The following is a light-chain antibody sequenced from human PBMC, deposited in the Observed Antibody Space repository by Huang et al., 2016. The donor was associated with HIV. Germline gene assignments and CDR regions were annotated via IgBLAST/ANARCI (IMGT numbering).Light chain of an antibody. V-gene: IGKV1-39*01. CDR3: QQSRSLPRT. Sequence: DIQLTQSPSSLSASVGDGITITCRASENIVYSLSWFRQRPGRAPEALIYAASRLHAGFPSKFRATGAGTNFTLSMDGLGPEDFATYYGQQSRSLPRTYGGGTKVDI. CDR1: ENIVYS. J-gene: IGKJ4*01. CDR2: AAS.